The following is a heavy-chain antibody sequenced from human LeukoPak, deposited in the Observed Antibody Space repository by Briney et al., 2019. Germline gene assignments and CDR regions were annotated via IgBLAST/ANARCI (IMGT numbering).Heavy chain of an antibody. V-gene: IGHV1-2*06. J-gene: IGHJ4*02. Sequence: GASVKVSCKASGYTFTGSYMHWVRHGPGQGLGWVGRINPNSGGTNYAQKFQGRVTRTRDTSISTDYMELSRLRSDDTAAYYGAKAYYYGLGGVDRYFDYWGQGTLVTVSS. CDR2: INPNSGGT. CDR1: GYTFTGSY. D-gene: IGHD3-10*01. CDR3: AKAYYYGLGGVDRYFDY.